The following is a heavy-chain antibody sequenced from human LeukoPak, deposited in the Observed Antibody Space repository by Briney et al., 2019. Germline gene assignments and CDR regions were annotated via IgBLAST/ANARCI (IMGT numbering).Heavy chain of an antibody. J-gene: IGHJ6*02. CDR2: INHSGST. CDR1: GGSFSGYY. Sequence: SETLSLTCAVYGGSFSGYYWSWIRQPPGKGLEWIGEINHSGSTNYNPSLKSRVTISVDTSKNQFSLKLSSVTAADTAVYYCARGPVVPAALEDYYYYGMDVRGQGTTVTVPS. D-gene: IGHD2-2*01. CDR3: ARGPVVPAALEDYYYYGMDV. V-gene: IGHV4-34*01.